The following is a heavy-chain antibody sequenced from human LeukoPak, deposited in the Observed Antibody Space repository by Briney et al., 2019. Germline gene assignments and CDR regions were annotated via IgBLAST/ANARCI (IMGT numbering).Heavy chain of an antibody. CDR2: TNTNTGNP. CDR1: GYTFTTYS. V-gene: IGHV7-4-1*02. Sequence: ASVKVSCKASGYTFTTYSTHWVRQAPGQGLEWMGWTNTNTGNPTYAQGFTGRFVFSLDTSVTTAYLQISSLKAEDTAVYYCARATVEETAEYFQHWGQGTLVTVSS. D-gene: IGHD4-23*01. J-gene: IGHJ1*01. CDR3: ARATVEETAEYFQH.